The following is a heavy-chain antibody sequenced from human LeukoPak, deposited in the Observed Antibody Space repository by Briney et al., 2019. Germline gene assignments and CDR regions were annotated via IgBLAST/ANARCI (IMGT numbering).Heavy chain of an antibody. D-gene: IGHD3-3*01. Sequence: SETLSLTCTVSGGSISSSSYYWGWTRQPPGKGLEWIGSIYYSGSTYYNPSLKSRATISVDTSKSQFSLRLTSVTAADTAVYYCARHVRFLEWLSSYYFDYWGQGTLVTVSS. V-gene: IGHV4-39*01. CDR1: GGSISSSSYY. CDR2: IYYSGST. J-gene: IGHJ4*02. CDR3: ARHVRFLEWLSSYYFDY.